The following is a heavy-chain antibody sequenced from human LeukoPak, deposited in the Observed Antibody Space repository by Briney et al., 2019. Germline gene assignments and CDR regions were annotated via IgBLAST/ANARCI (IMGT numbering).Heavy chain of an antibody. J-gene: IGHJ4*02. CDR3: ARDSQFIGPLY. D-gene: IGHD5-24*01. CDR1: GFTFTTYG. V-gene: IGHV3-74*01. CDR2: IMSDGRST. Sequence: GGSLRLSCAASGFTFTTYGMHWVRQAPGKGLVWVSRIMSDGRSTYTDSVKGRFTISRDTAKNTLYLQMNSLRAEDTAVYYCARDSQFIGPLYWGQGTLVTVSS.